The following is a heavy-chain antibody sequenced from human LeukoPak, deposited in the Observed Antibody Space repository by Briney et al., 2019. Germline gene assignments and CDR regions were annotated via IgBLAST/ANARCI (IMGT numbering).Heavy chain of an antibody. CDR3: ASDSYSPEYFQH. Sequence: GGSLRLSCAASGFSVSNNYMSWVRQAPGKGLEWVSVIYSGGRTFYADSVKGRFTISRDNSKNTLYLQMNSLRAEDTAVYYCASDSYSPEYFQHWGQGTLVTVSS. J-gene: IGHJ1*01. CDR2: IYSGGRT. CDR1: GFSVSNNY. V-gene: IGHV3-66*01. D-gene: IGHD2-15*01.